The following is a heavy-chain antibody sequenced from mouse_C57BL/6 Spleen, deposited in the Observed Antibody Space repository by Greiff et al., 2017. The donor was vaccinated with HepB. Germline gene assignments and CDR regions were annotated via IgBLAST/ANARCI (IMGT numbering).Heavy chain of an antibody. CDR1: GFTFRSYA. CDR3: TRADYDLYYAMDY. D-gene: IGHD2-4*01. V-gene: IGHV5-9-1*02. Sequence: EVMLVESGEGLVKPGGSLKLSCAASGFTFRSYAMSWVRQTPEQRLEWVAYISSGDDYIYYADTVKGRFTISRDNARNTLYLQRSSLKSESTAMYYCTRADYDLYYAMDYWGQGTSVTVSS. CDR2: ISSGDDYI. J-gene: IGHJ4*01.